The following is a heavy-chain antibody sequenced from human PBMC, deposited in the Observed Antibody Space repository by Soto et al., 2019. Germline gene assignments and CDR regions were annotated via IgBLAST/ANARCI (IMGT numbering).Heavy chain of an antibody. CDR3: ATASIAARPDFDY. J-gene: IGHJ4*02. CDR1: GFRISTYD. CDR2: IRGSGGST. D-gene: IGHD6-6*01. V-gene: IGHV3-23*01. Sequence: LRLSCGASGFRISTYDMSWVRQAPGTGLEWVSYIRGSGGSTYYADSVKGRFTISRDNSKNALYLQVNSLRAEDTAVYYCATASIAARPDFDYWGQGTLVTVSS.